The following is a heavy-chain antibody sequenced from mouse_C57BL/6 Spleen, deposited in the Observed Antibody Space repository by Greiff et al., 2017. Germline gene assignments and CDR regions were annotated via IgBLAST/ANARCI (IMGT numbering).Heavy chain of an antibody. D-gene: IGHD1-1*01. CDR3: ASGYGSSYRFYYAMNY. V-gene: IGHV1-53*01. J-gene: IGHJ4*01. Sequence: QVQLQQPGTELVKPGASVKLSCKASGYTFTSYWMHWVKQRPGQGLEWIGNINPSNGGTNYNEKFKSKATLTVEKSASTASIQLSSLTSEDSAVYYCASGYGSSYRFYYAMNYWGQGTSVTVSS. CDR2: INPSNGGT. CDR1: GYTFTSYW.